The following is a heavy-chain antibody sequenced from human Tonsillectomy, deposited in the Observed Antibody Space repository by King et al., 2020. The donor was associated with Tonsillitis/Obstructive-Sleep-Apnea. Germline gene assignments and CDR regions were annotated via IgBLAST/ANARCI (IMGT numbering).Heavy chain of an antibody. Sequence: VQLQESGPGLVKPSETLSLTCTVSGCSISSYYWSWIRQPPGKGLEWIGDIYYSGSTNYNPSLKSRVTISVDTSKDQFSLKLSSVTAADTAVYYCARGIRGDNDAFDIWGQGTMVTVSS. D-gene: IGHD3-10*01. CDR2: IYYSGST. CDR3: ARGIRGDNDAFDI. V-gene: IGHV4-59*01. CDR1: GCSISSYY. J-gene: IGHJ3*02.